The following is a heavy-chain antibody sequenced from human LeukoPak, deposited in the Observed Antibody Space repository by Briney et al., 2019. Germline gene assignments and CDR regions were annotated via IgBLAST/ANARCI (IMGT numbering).Heavy chain of an antibody. CDR1: GGSFSGYY. CDR3: ARHFPADYVHYYYYMDV. CDR2: INHSGST. Sequence: SETLSLTCAVYGGSFSGYYWSWIRQPPGKGLEWIGEINHSGSTNYNPSLKSRVTISVDTSKNQFSLKLSSVTAADTAVYYCARHFPADYVHYYYYMDVWGKGTTVTISS. D-gene: IGHD4-17*01. V-gene: IGHV4-34*01. J-gene: IGHJ6*03.